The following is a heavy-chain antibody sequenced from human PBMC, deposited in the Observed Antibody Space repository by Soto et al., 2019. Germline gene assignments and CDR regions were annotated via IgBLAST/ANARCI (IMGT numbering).Heavy chain of an antibody. CDR2: IYTSGST. Sequence: PSETLSLTCPVSGGSISSYYWGWIRQPAGKGLEWIGPIYTSGSTNYNPSIKSRVTMSVDTSKNQFSLKLSSVAAADTAVYYCASFSRGSSTPDYWGQGTLVTVSS. D-gene: IGHD6-13*01. V-gene: IGHV4-4*07. CDR3: ASFSRGSSTPDY. CDR1: GGSISSYY. J-gene: IGHJ4*02.